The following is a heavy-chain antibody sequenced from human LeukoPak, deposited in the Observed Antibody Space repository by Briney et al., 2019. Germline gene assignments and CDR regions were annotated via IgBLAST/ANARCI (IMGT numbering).Heavy chain of an antibody. D-gene: IGHD1-26*01. J-gene: IGHJ4*02. Sequence: QTGGSLRLSCTASGFTFRDYPMNWVRQAPEKGLEWVGFIRSKAYGGTTENAASVKGRFTISRDDSKSIAYLQMNGLKTEDTAVYYCTTWDLSGVYWGQGTLVTVSS. CDR3: TTWDLSGVY. V-gene: IGHV3-49*04. CDR1: GFTFRDYP. CDR2: IRSKAYGGTT.